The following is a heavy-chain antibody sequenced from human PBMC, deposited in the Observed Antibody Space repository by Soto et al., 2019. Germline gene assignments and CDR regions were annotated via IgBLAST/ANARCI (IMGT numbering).Heavy chain of an antibody. CDR1: GFTFSSYG. CDR2: ISYDGSNK. J-gene: IGHJ4*02. CDR3: AKVSPARGFDY. V-gene: IGHV3-30*18. Sequence: GSLRLSCAASGFTFSSYGMHWVRQAPGKGLEWVAVISYDGSNKYYADSVKGRFTISRDNSKNTLYLQMNSLRAEDTAVYYCAKVSPARGFDYWGKGPLVTVSS.